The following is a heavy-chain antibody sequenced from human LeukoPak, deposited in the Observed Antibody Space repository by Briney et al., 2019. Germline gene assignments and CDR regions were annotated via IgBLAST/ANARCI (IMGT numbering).Heavy chain of an antibody. V-gene: IGHV3-53*01. J-gene: IGHJ5*02. CDR1: GFTGSHNY. Sequence: SGGSLRLSCAGSGFTGSHNYMSWVRQAPGKGLEWVSATHSSGGTYYADSVKGRFTISRDTSKNTLYLQINSLSVEDTAVYYCIVFGDSNHWGQGTLVTVSS. CDR3: IVFGDSNH. CDR2: THSSGGT. D-gene: IGHD4-17*01.